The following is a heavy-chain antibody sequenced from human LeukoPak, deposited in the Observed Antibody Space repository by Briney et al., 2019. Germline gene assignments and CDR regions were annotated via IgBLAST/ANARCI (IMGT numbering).Heavy chain of an antibody. CDR2: ISSSSSHI. CDR1: GFTFSRYS. Sequence: GSLRLSCAASGFTFSRYSMNWVRQAPGKGLEWVSSISSSSSHIYYADSVKGWFTISRDNSKNTLYLQMNSLRAEDTAVYYCAKRVPGSYFDYWGQGTLVTVSS. CDR3: AKRVPGSYFDY. D-gene: IGHD1-26*01. J-gene: IGHJ4*02. V-gene: IGHV3-21*04.